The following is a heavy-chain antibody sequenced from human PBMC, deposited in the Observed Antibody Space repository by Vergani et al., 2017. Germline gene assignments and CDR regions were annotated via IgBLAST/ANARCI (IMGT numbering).Heavy chain of an antibody. D-gene: IGHD3-10*01. J-gene: IGHJ6*03. CDR1: GFTFSSYS. CDR2: ISSSSSYI. Sequence: EVQLLESGGGLVQPGGSLRLSCAASGFTFSSYSMNWVRQAPGKGLKWVSSISSSSSYIYYADSGKGRFTISRDNAKNSLYLPMNSLRAEATAVYYCARGGEPNYYGSDRRKYYYYYYMDVWGKGTTVTVSS. V-gene: IGHV3-21*01. CDR3: ARGGEPNYYGSDRRKYYYYYYMDV.